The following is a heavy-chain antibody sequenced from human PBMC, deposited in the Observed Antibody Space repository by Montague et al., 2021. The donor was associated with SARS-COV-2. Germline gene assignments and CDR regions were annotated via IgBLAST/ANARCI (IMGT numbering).Heavy chain of an antibody. CDR2: IYHGGFT. CDR1: GYSISSGYF. J-gene: IGHJ5*01. D-gene: IGHD2-21*01. CDR3: ARAYCGGDCNYLYIWFDS. Sequence: SETLSLTCSVSGYSISSGYFWGWIRQPPGKGLEWIGAIYHGGFTHYNPSLKSRLTMSSDTSKNQFSLRLSSVTAADTAIYYCARAYCGGDCNYLYIWFDSWGQGALVTVFS. V-gene: IGHV4-38-2*02.